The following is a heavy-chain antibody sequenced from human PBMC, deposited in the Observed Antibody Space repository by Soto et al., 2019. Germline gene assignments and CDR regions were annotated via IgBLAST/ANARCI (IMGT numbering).Heavy chain of an antibody. CDR2: MYHSGST. J-gene: IGHJ4*02. V-gene: IGHV4-30-2*01. D-gene: IGHD5-18*01. CDR3: ARTPWDGYTGYYFDY. CDR1: GVSISSGGYS. Sequence: PSETLSLTCAVSGVSISSGGYSWSWIRQPPGKGLEWIGYMYHSGSTYYNPSLKSRVTISIDRSKNQFSLKLSSVTAADTAVYSCARTPWDGYTGYYFDYWGQGTLVTVSS.